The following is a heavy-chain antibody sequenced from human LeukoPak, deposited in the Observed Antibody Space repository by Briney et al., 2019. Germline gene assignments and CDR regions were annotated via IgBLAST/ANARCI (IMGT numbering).Heavy chain of an antibody. V-gene: IGHV3-30*02. CDR3: AIPYDSSGYYYGDAFDI. CDR1: GFTFSSYG. CDR2: IRYDGSNK. D-gene: IGHD3-22*01. J-gene: IGHJ3*02. Sequence: PGGSLRLSCEASGFTFSSYGMHWVRQAPGKGLEWVAFIRYDGSNKYYADSVKGRFTISRDNSKNTLYLQMNSLRAEDTAVYYCAIPYDSSGYYYGDAFDIWGQGTMVTVSS.